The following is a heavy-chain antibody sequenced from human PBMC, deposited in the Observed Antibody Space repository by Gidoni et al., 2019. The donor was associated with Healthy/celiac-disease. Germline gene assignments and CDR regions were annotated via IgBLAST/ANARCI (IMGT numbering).Heavy chain of an antibody. CDR1: AGSISSSSYY. CDR3: ARHLMATIRDYFDY. CDR2: IYYSGST. V-gene: IGHV4-39*01. D-gene: IGHD5-12*01. J-gene: IGHJ4*02. Sequence: QLQLQESGPGLVKPSETLSPPCTVPAGSISSSSYYWGWIRQPPGKGLEWIGSIYYSGSTYYNPSLKSRVTISVDTSKNQFSLKLSSVTAADTAVYYCARHLMATIRDYFDYWGQGTLVTVSS.